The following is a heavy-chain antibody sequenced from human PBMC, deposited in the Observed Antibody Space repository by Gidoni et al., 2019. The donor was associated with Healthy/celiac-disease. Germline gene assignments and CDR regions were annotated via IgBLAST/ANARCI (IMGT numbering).Heavy chain of an antibody. J-gene: IGHJ2*01. V-gene: IGHV4-31*03. D-gene: IGHD4-17*01. Sequence: QVQLQESGPGLVKPSQTLSLTCTVSGGSIRSGGYYWSWIRQHPGKGLEWIGYIYYSGSTYYNPSLKSRVTISVDTSKNQFSLKLSSVTAADTAVYYCAREMGYGGNPWYFDLWGRGTLVTVSS. CDR1: GGSIRSGGYY. CDR3: AREMGYGGNPWYFDL. CDR2: IYYSGST.